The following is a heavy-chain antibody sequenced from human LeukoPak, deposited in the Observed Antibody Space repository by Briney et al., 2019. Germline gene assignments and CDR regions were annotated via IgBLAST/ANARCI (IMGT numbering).Heavy chain of an antibody. CDR1: GFTFSSYS. D-gene: IGHD5-18*01. Sequence: GGSLRLSCAASGFTFSSYSMNWVRQAPGKGLEWVSYISSSSSTIYYADPVKGRFTISRDNAKNSLYLQMNSLRAEDTAVYYCARVGPPYPDTAMATFDYWGQGTLVTVSS. V-gene: IGHV3-48*01. CDR2: ISSSSSTI. J-gene: IGHJ4*02. CDR3: ARVGPPYPDTAMATFDY.